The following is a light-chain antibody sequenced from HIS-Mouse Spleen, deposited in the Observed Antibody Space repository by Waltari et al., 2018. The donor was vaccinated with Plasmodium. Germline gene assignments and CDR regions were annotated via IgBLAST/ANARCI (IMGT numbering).Light chain of an antibody. J-gene: IGLJ3*02. CDR3: QTWGTGFWV. Sequence: QLVLTQSPSASASLGASVKLTCTLSSGHSSYAIAWHQQQPEKGPRDLMKLNSDGSHSKGDVSPDRVSGSSSGAERYLTISSLQSEDEADYYCQTWGTGFWVFGGGTKLTVL. V-gene: IGLV4-69*01. CDR1: SGHSSYA. CDR2: LNSDGSH.